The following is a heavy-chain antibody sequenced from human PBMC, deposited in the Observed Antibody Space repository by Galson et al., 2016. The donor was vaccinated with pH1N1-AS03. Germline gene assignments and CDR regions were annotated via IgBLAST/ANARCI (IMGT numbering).Heavy chain of an antibody. CDR2: IRYDGSNT. Sequence: SLRLPCAASGFTFSSYGLHWIRQAPGEGLEWVTFIRYDGSNTYYVDSVRGRFTISRDNSKNMLYLQMNSLRAEDSAAYYCAKDRVRLQVTESSAFDIWGQGTMVTVSS. J-gene: IGHJ3*02. D-gene: IGHD4-23*01. CDR3: AKDRVRLQVTESSAFDI. CDR1: GFTFSSYG. V-gene: IGHV3-30*02.